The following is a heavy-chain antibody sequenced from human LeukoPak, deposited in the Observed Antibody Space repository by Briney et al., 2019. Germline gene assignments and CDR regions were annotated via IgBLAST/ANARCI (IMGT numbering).Heavy chain of an antibody. D-gene: IGHD3-10*01. CDR1: GFTFSXYX. V-gene: IGHV3-23*01. CDR2: XXXSGGTT. Sequence: PGGSLRLSCXASGFTFSXYXXXXXXQAPGKXXXXXXXXXXSGGTTYYADSVKGRXTVSRDNSKNTLYLQMSSLRAEDTAVYYCAKDRAYGSGSYYVDYFDYWGQGTLVTVSS. CDR3: AKDRAYGSGSYYVDYFDY. J-gene: IGHJ4*02.